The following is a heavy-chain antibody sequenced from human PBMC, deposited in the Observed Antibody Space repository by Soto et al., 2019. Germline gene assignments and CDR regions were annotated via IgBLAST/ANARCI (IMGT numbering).Heavy chain of an antibody. Sequence: QVQLVESGGGVVQPGRSLRLSCAASGFTFRSYGMHWVRQAPGKGLEWVAVIWYDGSNKYYADSVKGRFTISRDNSKNTLYLQMNSLRAEDTAVYYCARGGYSGYDWGLLGDYWGQGTLVTVSS. J-gene: IGHJ4*02. CDR3: ARGGYSGYDWGLLGDY. CDR2: IWYDGSNK. V-gene: IGHV3-33*01. D-gene: IGHD5-12*01. CDR1: GFTFRSYG.